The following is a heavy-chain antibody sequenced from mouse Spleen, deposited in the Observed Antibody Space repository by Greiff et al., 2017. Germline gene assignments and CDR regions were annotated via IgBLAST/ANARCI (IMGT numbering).Heavy chain of an antibody. D-gene: IGHD2-2*01. J-gene: IGHJ2*01. CDR3: AREAIYYGYDGFDY. CDR2: INPNNGGT. Sequence: VQLQQSGPELVKPGASVKIPCKASGYTFTDYNMDWVKQSHGKSLEWIGDINPNNGGTIYNQKFKGKATLTVDKSSSTAYMELRSLTSEDTAVYYCAREAIYYGYDGFDYWGQGTTLTVSS. V-gene: IGHV1-18*01. CDR1: GYTFTDYN.